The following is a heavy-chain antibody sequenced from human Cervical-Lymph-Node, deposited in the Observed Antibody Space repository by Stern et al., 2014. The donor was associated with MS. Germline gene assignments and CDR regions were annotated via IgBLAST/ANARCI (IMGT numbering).Heavy chain of an antibody. CDR3: ARSSGSYAIMDY. CDR1: GGSISGYY. D-gene: IGHD3-16*01. Sequence: QVQLQESGPGLVKPSETLSLTCTVSGGSISGYYWNWIRQPPGKGLEWIGYIYHSGSTNYNPSLKSRVTISVDTSKNQFSLKLSSVTAADTALYYCARSSGSYAIMDYWGQGTLVTVSS. V-gene: IGHV4-59*01. CDR2: IYHSGST. J-gene: IGHJ4*02.